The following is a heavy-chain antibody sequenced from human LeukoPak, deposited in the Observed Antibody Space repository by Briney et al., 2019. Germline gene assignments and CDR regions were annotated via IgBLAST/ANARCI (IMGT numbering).Heavy chain of an antibody. Sequence: GGSLRLSCAASGFTFRNYAMHWVRQAPGKGLEWVAVISYDGSNKYYADSVKGRFTISRDNSKNTLYLQMNSLRAEDTAVYYCARDPVAGTAYFDYWGQGTLVTVSS. D-gene: IGHD6-19*01. V-gene: IGHV3-30-3*01. J-gene: IGHJ4*02. CDR1: GFTFRNYA. CDR3: ARDPVAGTAYFDY. CDR2: ISYDGSNK.